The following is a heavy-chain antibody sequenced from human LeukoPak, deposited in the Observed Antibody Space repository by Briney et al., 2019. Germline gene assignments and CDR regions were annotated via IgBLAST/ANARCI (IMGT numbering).Heavy chain of an antibody. CDR2: IRQDGGEK. J-gene: IGHJ4*02. Sequence: GGALRLACAASGFTFNSYWMSWVREAPGEGLERVANIRQDGGEKYYVDSVKGRFTISRDNAKNSLYLQMNRLRAEDTAVYYCARWYDSSGSPDYWAPGPLVTVSS. D-gene: IGHD3-22*01. CDR3: ARWYDSSGSPDY. CDR1: GFTFNSYW. V-gene: IGHV3-7*01.